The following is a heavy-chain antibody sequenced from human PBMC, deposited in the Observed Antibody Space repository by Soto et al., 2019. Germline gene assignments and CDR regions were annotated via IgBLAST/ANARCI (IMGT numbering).Heavy chain of an antibody. J-gene: IGHJ5*01. CDR1: GGSISSYD. Sequence: SETLTLTCTASGGSISSYDWSWIRQPPGKGLEWIGYINYSGSTNYNPSLKSRVTISVDTSKSQFSLKLSCVTAADTAVYYCAIVIGVVAATHNCLEPWGQGTLVTVSS. CDR2: INYSGST. CDR3: AIVIGVVAATHNCLEP. V-gene: IGHV4-59*12. D-gene: IGHD2-15*01.